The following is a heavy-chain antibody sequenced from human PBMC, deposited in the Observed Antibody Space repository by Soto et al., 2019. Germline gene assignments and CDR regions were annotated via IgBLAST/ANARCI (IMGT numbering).Heavy chain of an antibody. CDR1: GFSLSTSGVG. Sequence: QITLKESGPTLVKPTQTLTLTCTFSGFSLSTSGVGVGWIRQPPGKALEWLALIYWDDDKRYSPSLKSRLTITKDPPKSHVVLTMSNMDPVDTATYYCAHRRFDPMVHSGWFDPWGQGTLVTVSS. CDR3: AHRRFDPMVHSGWFDP. D-gene: IGHD3-10*01. CDR2: IYWDDDK. J-gene: IGHJ5*02. V-gene: IGHV2-5*02.